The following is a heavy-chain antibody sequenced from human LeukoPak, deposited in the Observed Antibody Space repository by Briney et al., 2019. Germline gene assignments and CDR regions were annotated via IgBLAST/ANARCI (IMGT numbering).Heavy chain of an antibody. D-gene: IGHD3-10*01. Sequence: SVKVSCKASGGTFSSYAIGWVRQAPGQGLEWMGGIIPIFGTANYAQKFQGRVTITADESTSTAYMELSSLRSEDTAVYYCARDGRGSRSSWFDPWGQGTLVIVSS. CDR2: IIPIFGTA. J-gene: IGHJ5*02. V-gene: IGHV1-69*13. CDR3: ARDGRGSRSSWFDP. CDR1: GGTFSSYA.